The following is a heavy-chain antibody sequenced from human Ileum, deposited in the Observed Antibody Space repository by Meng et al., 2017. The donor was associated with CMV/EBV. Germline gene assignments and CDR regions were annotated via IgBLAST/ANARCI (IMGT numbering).Heavy chain of an antibody. CDR3: ARVGATLGGPAAISQGPLYGMDV. Sequence: SETLSLTCAISGDSVSSNSAAWNWIRQSPSRGLEWLGRTYYRSKWYNDYAVSVKSRITINPDTSKNQFSLQLNSVTPEDTAVYYCARVGATLGGPAAISQGPLYGMDVWGQGTTVTVSS. D-gene: IGHD2-2*02. V-gene: IGHV6-1*01. CDR1: GDSVSSNSAA. CDR2: TYYRSKWYN. J-gene: IGHJ6*02.